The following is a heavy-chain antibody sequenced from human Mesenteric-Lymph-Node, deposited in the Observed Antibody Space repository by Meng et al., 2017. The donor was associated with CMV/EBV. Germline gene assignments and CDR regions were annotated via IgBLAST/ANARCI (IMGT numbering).Heavy chain of an antibody. V-gene: IGHV3-48*03. D-gene: IGHD3-3*01. CDR3: ARDKSPGYYDFWSGYYPPYYYYGMDV. J-gene: IGHJ6*02. CDR1: GFTFSSYE. Sequence: GGSLRLSCAASGFTFSSYEMNWVRQAPGKGLEWVSYISSSGSTIYYADSVKGRFTISRDNAKNSLYLQMNSLRAEDTAVYYCARDKSPGYYDFWSGYYPPYYYYGMDVWGQGTTVTVSS. CDR2: ISSSGSTI.